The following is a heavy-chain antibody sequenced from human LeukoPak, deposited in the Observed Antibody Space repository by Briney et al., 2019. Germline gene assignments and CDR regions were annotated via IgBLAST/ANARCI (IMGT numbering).Heavy chain of an antibody. J-gene: IGHJ5*02. CDR2: VYYSGSI. D-gene: IGHD4/OR15-4a*01. V-gene: IGHV4-39*07. Sequence: SETLSLTCSVSGDSITSGAYYWAWLRQPPGKGLEWIGSVYYSGSIKYNPSLKGRVSISRDMSKNQFSLNPNSVNATDTAVYYCARRDYAAWFDPWGQGTLVAVSS. CDR3: ARRDYAAWFDP. CDR1: GDSITSGAYY.